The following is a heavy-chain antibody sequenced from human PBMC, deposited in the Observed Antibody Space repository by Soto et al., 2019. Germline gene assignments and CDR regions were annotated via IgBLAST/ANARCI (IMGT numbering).Heavy chain of an antibody. CDR2: ISLEGSNK. D-gene: IGHD6-19*01. Sequence: QTGGSLRLSCAASGFNFSNYAMHWVRQAPGKGLEWLAIISLEGSNKHSAKSVKDRFTISRDNSKNTLYLQMNSLRPEDTALYYCAKEWATPVAGRFFDSWGQGTPVTVSS. J-gene: IGHJ4*02. CDR3: AKEWATPVAGRFFDS. V-gene: IGHV3-30*18. CDR1: GFNFSNYA.